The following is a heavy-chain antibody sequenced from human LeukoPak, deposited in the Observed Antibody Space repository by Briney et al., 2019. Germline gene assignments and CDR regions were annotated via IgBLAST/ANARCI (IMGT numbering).Heavy chain of an antibody. D-gene: IGHD2-2*01. Sequence: SETLSLTCAVSGGSISTTNWWNWVRQPPGKGLEWIGEIYHTGSTNYNPSLKSRVTISVDRSKNQFSLKLSSVTAADTAVYYCARVRTSTNLNWFDPWGQGTLVTVSS. CDR3: ARVRTSTNLNWFDP. CDR1: GGSISTTNW. V-gene: IGHV4-4*02. CDR2: IYHTGST. J-gene: IGHJ5*02.